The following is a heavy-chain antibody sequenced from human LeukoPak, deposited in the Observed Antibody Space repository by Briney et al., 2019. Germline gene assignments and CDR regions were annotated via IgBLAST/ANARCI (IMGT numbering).Heavy chain of an antibody. D-gene: IGHD6-13*01. CDR3: ARAAGAAAGNDAFDI. J-gene: IGHJ3*02. CDR2: VNHSGST. Sequence: SETLSLTCAVYGGPFSGYYWSWIRQPPGKGLEWIGEVNHSGSTNYNPSLKSRVTISVDTSKNQFSLKLSSVTAADTAVYYCARAAGAAAGNDAFDIWGQGTMVTVSS. CDR1: GGPFSGYY. V-gene: IGHV4-34*01.